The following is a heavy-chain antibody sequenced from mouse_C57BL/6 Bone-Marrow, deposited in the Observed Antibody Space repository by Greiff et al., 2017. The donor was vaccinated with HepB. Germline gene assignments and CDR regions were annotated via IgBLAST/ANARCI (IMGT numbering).Heavy chain of an antibody. V-gene: IGHV1-64*01. CDR2: IHPNSGST. D-gene: IGHD1-1*01. J-gene: IGHJ2*01. Sequence: QVQLKQPGAELVKPGASVKLSCKASGYTFTSYWMHWVKQRPGQGLEWIGMIHPNSGSTNYNEKFKSKATLTVDKSSSTAYMQLSSLTSEDSAVYYCALNYYGRDYWGQGTTLTVSS. CDR3: ALNYYGRDY. CDR1: GYTFTSYW.